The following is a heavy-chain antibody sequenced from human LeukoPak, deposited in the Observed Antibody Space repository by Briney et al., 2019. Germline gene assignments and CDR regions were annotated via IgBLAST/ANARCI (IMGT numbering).Heavy chain of an antibody. CDR2: INEDGGER. CDR1: GFTLNRYW. J-gene: IGHJ4*02. CDR3: ARGGNLEN. V-gene: IGHV3-7*01. Sequence: PGGSLRLSCAASGFTLNRYWMSWVRQAPGKGLEWVANINEDGGERHYVGSVKGRFTISRDNAKNSLYLQMNSLRAEDTAVYYCARGGNLENWGGGTLVTVSS. D-gene: IGHD1-14*01.